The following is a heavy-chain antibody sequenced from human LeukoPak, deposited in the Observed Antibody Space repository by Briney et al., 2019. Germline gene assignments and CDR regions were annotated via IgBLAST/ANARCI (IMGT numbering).Heavy chain of an antibody. J-gene: IGHJ4*02. Sequence: ASVKVSCKASSYSFNRYGISWVRQAPGQGLEWMGWISGYNSNTNYAQKFLGRVSMTADTSTSTAYMELRSLTSDDTAVYYCARSGRGTYYYFDLWGQGTLVTVSS. CDR1: SYSFNRYG. V-gene: IGHV1-18*01. D-gene: IGHD5-12*01. CDR3: ARSGRGTYYYFDL. CDR2: ISGYNSNT.